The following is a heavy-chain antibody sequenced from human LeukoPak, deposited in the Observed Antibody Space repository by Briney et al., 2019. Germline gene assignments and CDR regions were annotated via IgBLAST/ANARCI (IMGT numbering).Heavy chain of an antibody. D-gene: IGHD6-6*01. CDR3: ARGHSSSIDY. Sequence: GGSLRLSCAASGFTFSSYWMHWVRQAPGKGQVWVSRINTDGSSTSYADSVKGRFTISRDNAKNTLYLQMNSLRAEDTAVYYCARGHSSSIDYWGQGTLVTVSS. V-gene: IGHV3-74*01. CDR2: INTDGSST. CDR1: GFTFSSYW. J-gene: IGHJ4*02.